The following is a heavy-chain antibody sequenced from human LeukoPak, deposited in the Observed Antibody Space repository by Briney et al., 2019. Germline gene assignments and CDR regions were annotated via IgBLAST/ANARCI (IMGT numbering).Heavy chain of an antibody. CDR2: IRYDGSNK. Sequence: GGSLRLSCAASGLTFSSYGMHWVRQAPGKGLEWVAFIRYDGSNKYYADSVKGRFTISRDKSKNTLYLQMNSLRAEDTAVYYCAKLLVRGVIDYWGQGTLVTVSS. CDR3: AKLLVRGVIDY. D-gene: IGHD3-10*02. V-gene: IGHV3-30*02. CDR1: GLTFSSYG. J-gene: IGHJ4*02.